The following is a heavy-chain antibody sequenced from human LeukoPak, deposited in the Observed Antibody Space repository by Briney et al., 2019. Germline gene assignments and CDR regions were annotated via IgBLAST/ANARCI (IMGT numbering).Heavy chain of an antibody. CDR1: GFSFSNYC. J-gene: IGHJ4*02. CDR3: ARGVGEYHYFDY. V-gene: IGHV3-74*01. Sequence: PGGSLRLSCAASGFSFSNYCLHWVRQAPGKGLVWVSRINSDGSSTTYADSVKGRFAISRDNAKNTLYLQMNSPRAEDTAVYYCARGVGEYHYFDYWAQGTLVTVSS. D-gene: IGHD1-26*01. CDR2: INSDGSST.